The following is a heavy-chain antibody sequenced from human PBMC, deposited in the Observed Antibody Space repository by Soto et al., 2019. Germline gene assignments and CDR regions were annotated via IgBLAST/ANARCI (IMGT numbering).Heavy chain of an antibody. V-gene: IGHV3-23*01. CDR1: GFTFSSYA. J-gene: IGHJ4*02. Sequence: PGGSLRLSCAASGFTFSSYAVSWVRQAPGKGLEWVSAISGSGGSTYYADSVKGRFTIPRDNSKNTLYLQMNSLRAEDTAVYYCAKGDYYDSSGYYYDWGQGTLVTVSS. CDR3: AKGDYYDSSGYYYD. CDR2: ISGSGGST. D-gene: IGHD3-22*01.